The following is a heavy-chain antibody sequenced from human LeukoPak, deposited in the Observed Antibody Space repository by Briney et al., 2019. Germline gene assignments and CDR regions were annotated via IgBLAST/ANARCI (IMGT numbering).Heavy chain of an antibody. D-gene: IGHD6-19*01. CDR1: GFTFSSYW. CDR3: AREKEQWLDDAFDI. V-gene: IGHV3-7*01. J-gene: IGHJ3*02. Sequence: GGSLRLSCAASGFTFSSYWMSWVRQAPGKGLEWVANIKQDGSEKYYVDSVKGRFTISRDNAKNSLYLQMNSLRAEDTAVYYCAREKEQWLDDAFDIWGQGTMVTISS. CDR2: IKQDGSEK.